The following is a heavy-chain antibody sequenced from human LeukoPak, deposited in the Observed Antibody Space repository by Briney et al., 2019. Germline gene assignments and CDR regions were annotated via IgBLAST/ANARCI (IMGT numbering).Heavy chain of an antibody. V-gene: IGHV4-59*12. J-gene: IGHJ6*02. CDR2: IYYSGST. Sequence: SETLSLTCTVSGGSISSYYWSWIRQPPGKGLEWIGYIYYSGSTNYNPSLKSRVTISVDTSKNQFSLKLSSVTAADTAVYYCARAYSTGMDVWGQGTTVTVSS. CDR1: GGSISSYY. D-gene: IGHD1-26*01. CDR3: ARAYSTGMDV.